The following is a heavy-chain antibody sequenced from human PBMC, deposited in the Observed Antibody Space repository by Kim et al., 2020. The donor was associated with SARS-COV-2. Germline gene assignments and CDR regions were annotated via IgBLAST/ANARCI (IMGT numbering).Heavy chain of an antibody. J-gene: IGHJ3*02. Sequence: NTYYADSVKGRFNISRDNSMNTLYLQMNSLRAEDTAVYFCAKGFEALDIWGQGTMVTVSS. V-gene: IGHV3-23*03. CDR3: AKGFEALDI. CDR2: NT.